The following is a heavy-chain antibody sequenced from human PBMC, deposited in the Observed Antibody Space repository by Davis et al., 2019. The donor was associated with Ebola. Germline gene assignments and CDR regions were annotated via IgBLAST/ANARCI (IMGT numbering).Heavy chain of an antibody. Sequence: SVNVSRKTSGYTFSGYAISWVRQAPGQGLEWFGRINVYNGHTNYAQNFQGRVTVSTDTSTSIAYMELRSLRSDDTALYYCARDATTVTTIWFDPWGQGTLVTVSS. CDR3: ARDATTVTTIWFDP. CDR1: GYTFSGYA. D-gene: IGHD4-17*01. J-gene: IGHJ5*02. V-gene: IGHV1-18*01. CDR2: INVYNGHT.